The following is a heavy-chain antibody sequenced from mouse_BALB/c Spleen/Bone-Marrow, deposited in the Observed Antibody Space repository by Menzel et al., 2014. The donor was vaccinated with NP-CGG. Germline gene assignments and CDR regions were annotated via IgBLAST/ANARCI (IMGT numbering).Heavy chain of an antibody. D-gene: IGHD1-1*01. J-gene: IGHJ3*01. CDR2: IRNKANGYTT. CDR3: ARGWFTTGFAY. CDR1: GFTFTDYY. V-gene: IGHV7-3*02. Sequence: EVQLVESGGGLVQPGGSLRLSCATSGFTFTDYYMSWVRQPPGKALEWLGFIRNKANGYTTEYSASVKGRFTISRDNSQSILYLQMNTLRAEDSATYYCARGWFTTGFAYWGQGTLVTVSA.